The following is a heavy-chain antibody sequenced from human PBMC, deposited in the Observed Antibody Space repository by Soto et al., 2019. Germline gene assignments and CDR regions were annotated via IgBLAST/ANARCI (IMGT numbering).Heavy chain of an antibody. CDR3: ARDGVTYSSGWPYYFDY. J-gene: IGHJ4*02. V-gene: IGHV3-30-3*01. Sequence: GGSLRLSCAASGFTFSRFAIHWVRQAPGKGLEWVALISSDGSDEYYTDSVKGRFTISRDNSKNTLYLQMNSLRAEDTAVYYCARDGVTYSSGWPYYFDYWGQGTLVTVSS. CDR1: GFTFSRFA. D-gene: IGHD6-19*01. CDR2: ISSDGSDE.